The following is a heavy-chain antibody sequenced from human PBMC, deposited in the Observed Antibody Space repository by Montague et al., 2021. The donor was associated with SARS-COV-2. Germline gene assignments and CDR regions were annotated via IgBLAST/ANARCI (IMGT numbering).Heavy chain of an antibody. J-gene: IGHJ4*02. CDR1: GESISGYY. Sequence: TLSLTCAVYGESISGYYWSWIRQPPEKGLEWIGEINQSGRTNNNPSLKSRVIISVDTSKNQFSLKLSSVTAADTAIYYCARRGSGRSDLAYWGQGTLVTVSS. CDR3: ARRGSGRSDLAY. D-gene: IGHD1-26*01. CDR2: INQSGRT. V-gene: IGHV4-34*09.